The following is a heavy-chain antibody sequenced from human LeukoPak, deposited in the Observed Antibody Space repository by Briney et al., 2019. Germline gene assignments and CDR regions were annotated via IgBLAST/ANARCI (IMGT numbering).Heavy chain of an antibody. J-gene: IGHJ4*02. V-gene: IGHV3-7*04. CDR2: INQDGSEK. Sequence: GGSLRLSCAASGFTFSSYWMSWVRQAPGKGLEGVANINQDGSEKYYVDSVRGRFTISRDNAKNSLCLQMDSLRAEDTAVYYCARVRVGTTNYFDYWGQGTLVTVSS. CDR1: GFTFSSYW. D-gene: IGHD1-26*01. CDR3: ARVRVGTTNYFDY.